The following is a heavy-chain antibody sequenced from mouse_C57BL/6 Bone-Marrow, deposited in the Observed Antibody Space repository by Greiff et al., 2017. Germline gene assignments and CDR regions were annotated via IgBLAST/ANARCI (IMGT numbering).Heavy chain of an antibody. D-gene: IGHD2-12*01. Sequence: EVQLQQSGAELVRPGASVKLSCTASGFNIKDDYMHWVKQRPEQGLEWIGWIDPENGDTEYASKFQGKATITADTSSNTAYLQLSSLTSEDTAVYYGTAGCYVGGGCDYWGQGTTLTVSS. V-gene: IGHV14-4*01. CDR1: GFNIKDDY. J-gene: IGHJ2*01. CDR3: TAGCYVGGGCDY. CDR2: IDPENGDT.